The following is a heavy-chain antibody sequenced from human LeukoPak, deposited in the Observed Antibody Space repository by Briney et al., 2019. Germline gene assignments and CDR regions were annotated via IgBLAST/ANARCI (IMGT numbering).Heavy chain of an antibody. J-gene: IGHJ4*02. CDR2: INTDGRST. CDR1: GFTFSSYW. D-gene: IGHD1-26*01. Sequence: GGSLRLACAASGFTFSSYWMQWVRQAPGKGPVWVSRINTDGRSTSYADSVKGRFTISRDNAKNTLYLQMNSLRAEDTAVYYCARARWSYDLFDYWVQGTLVTVSS. V-gene: IGHV3-74*01. CDR3: ARARWSYDLFDY.